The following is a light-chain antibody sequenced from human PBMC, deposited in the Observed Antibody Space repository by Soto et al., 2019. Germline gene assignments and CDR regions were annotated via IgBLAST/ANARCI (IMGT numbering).Light chain of an antibody. CDR2: RNN. CDR3: AAWDDSLSGPV. CDR1: SSNIGSNY. V-gene: IGLV1-47*01. J-gene: IGLJ2*01. Sequence: QSVLTQPPSASGTPGQRVTISCSGSSSNIGSNYVYWYQQLPGTAPKLLIYRNNQRPSGVPDRFSGSKSGTSASLASSGLRSEDEADYYGAAWDDSLSGPVFGGGTKLTVL.